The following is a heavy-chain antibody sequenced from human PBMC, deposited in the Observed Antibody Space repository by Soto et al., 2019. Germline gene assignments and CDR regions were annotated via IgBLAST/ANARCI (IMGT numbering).Heavy chain of an antibody. Sequence: QVQLVESGGGVVQPGRSLRLSCAASGFTFSSYAMHWVRQAPGKGLEWVAVISYDGSNKYYADSVKGRFTISRDNYKNTLYLQMNSLRTEDTAVYYCASPLWRDDYNWGYFDLWGRGTLVTVSS. D-gene: IGHD3-16*01. V-gene: IGHV3-30-3*01. CDR2: ISYDGSNK. CDR1: GFTFSSYA. J-gene: IGHJ2*01. CDR3: ASPLWRDDYNWGYFDL.